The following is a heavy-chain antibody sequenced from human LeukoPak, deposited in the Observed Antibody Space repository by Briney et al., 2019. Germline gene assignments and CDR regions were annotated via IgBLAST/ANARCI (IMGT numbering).Heavy chain of an antibody. V-gene: IGHV3-21*01. CDR2: ISSSSSYI. J-gene: IGHJ6*02. D-gene: IGHD3-10*01. Sequence: GGSLRLSCAASGFTFSSYSMNWVRQAPGKGLEWVSSISSSSSYIYYADSVKGRFTISRDNAKNSLYLQMNSLRAEDTAVYYCAKTMVRGGLYYYGMDVWGQGTTVTVSS. CDR3: AKTMVRGGLYYYGMDV. CDR1: GFTFSSYS.